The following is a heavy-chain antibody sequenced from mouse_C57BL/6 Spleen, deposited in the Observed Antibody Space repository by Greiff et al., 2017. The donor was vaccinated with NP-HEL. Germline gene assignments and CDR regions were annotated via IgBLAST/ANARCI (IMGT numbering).Heavy chain of an antibody. J-gene: IGHJ4*01. V-gene: IGHV1-22*01. Sequence: EVMLVESGPELVKPGASVKMSCKASGYTFTDYNMHWVKQSHGKSLEWIGYINPNNGGTSYNQKFKGKATLTVNKSSSTAYMELRSLTSEDSAVYYCARNDYGSKGDAMDYWGQGTSVTVSS. CDR1: GYTFTDYN. CDR3: ARNDYGSKGDAMDY. CDR2: INPNNGGT. D-gene: IGHD1-1*01.